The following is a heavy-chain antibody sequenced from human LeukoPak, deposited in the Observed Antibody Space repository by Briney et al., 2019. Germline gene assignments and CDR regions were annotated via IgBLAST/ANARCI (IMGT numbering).Heavy chain of an antibody. CDR3: ASVPGATDKPYYFDY. CDR1: GYTFTVYY. Sequence: ASVKVSFKASGYTFTVYYMHWVRQAPGQGLEWMGWINPNSGGTNYTQKFQGRVTITRDTSISTAYMELSRLRSDDTAVYYCASVPGATDKPYYFDYWGQGTLVTVSS. D-gene: IGHD1-26*01. CDR2: INPNSGGT. V-gene: IGHV1-2*02. J-gene: IGHJ4*02.